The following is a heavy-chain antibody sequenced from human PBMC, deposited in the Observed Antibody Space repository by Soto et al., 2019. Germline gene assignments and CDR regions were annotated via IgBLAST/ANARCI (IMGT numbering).Heavy chain of an antibody. CDR2: ISYDGSNK. Sequence: QVQLVESGGGVVQPGRSLRLSCAASGFTFSSYGMHWVRQAPGKGLEWVAVISYDGSNKYYADSVKGRFTISRDNSKNTLYLQMNSLRAEDTAVHYCAKVPSSGWYYFDYWGQGTLVTVSS. V-gene: IGHV3-30*18. D-gene: IGHD6-19*01. CDR3: AKVPSSGWYYFDY. J-gene: IGHJ4*02. CDR1: GFTFSSYG.